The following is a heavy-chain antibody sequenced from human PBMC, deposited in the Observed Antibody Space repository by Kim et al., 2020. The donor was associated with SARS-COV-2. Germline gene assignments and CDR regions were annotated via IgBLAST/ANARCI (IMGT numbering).Heavy chain of an antibody. D-gene: IGHD2-21*01. J-gene: IGHJ6*02. V-gene: IGHV3-11*06. CDR3: ARDNSAGGWLHLHYYYGMDV. Sequence: SVKGRITISRDNAKNSLFLQMNSLRADDTAVYYCARDNSAGGWLHLHYYYGMDVWGQGTTVTVSS.